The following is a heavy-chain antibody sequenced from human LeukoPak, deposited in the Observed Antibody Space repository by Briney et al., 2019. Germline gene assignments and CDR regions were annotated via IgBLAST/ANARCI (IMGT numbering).Heavy chain of an antibody. Sequence: GGSLRLSCAASGFTFSDYYMSWIRQAPGKGLEWVSYISSSGSTIYYADSVKGRFTISRDNAKNFLFLQMNSLRVEDTALYYCVKDLKAGGILTDWGQGTLVTVSS. CDR1: GFTFSDYY. J-gene: IGHJ4*02. CDR3: VKDLKAGGILTD. CDR2: ISSSGSTI. V-gene: IGHV3-11*01. D-gene: IGHD3-9*01.